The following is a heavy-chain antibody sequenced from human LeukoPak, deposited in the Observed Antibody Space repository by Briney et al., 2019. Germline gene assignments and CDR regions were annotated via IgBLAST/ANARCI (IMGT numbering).Heavy chain of an antibody. Sequence: SETLSFTCSVFGGSISSSSYYWGWIRQPPGQGLEWIGSIYYSGSSYYNPSLKSRVTISVDTSKNQFSLKLTSVTAADTAVYYCARRDCTSTTCYAGSYYFDYWGQGTLVTVSS. CDR3: ARRDCTSTTCYAGSYYFDY. J-gene: IGHJ4*02. CDR1: GGSISSSSYY. D-gene: IGHD2-2*01. CDR2: IYYSGSS. V-gene: IGHV4-39*01.